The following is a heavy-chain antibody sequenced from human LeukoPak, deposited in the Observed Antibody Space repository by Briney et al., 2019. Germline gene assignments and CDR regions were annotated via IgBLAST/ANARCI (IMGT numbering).Heavy chain of an antibody. CDR3: ARRARYGISSFPLDF. J-gene: IGHJ4*02. D-gene: IGHD6-13*01. V-gene: IGHV5-10-1*01. Sequence: GESLKISCKGFGFRLTTYWISWVRQRPGKGLELMGMIDPTDSDATYSPSFQGHVTISADQSISTIYLQWSSLKASDTAIYFCARRARYGISSFPLDFWGQGTLVTVSP. CDR2: IDPTDSDA. CDR1: GFRLTTYW.